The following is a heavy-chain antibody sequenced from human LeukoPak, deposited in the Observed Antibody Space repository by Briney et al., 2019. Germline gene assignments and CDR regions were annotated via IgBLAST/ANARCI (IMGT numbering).Heavy chain of an antibody. Sequence: GGSLRLSCAASGFTFSSYGMHWVRQAPGKGLEWVAVISYDGSNKYNADSVKGRFTISRDNSKNTLYLQMNSLRAEDTAVYYCAKDSQWLVRYFDYWGQGTLVAVSS. D-gene: IGHD6-19*01. CDR1: GFTFSSYG. CDR2: ISYDGSNK. J-gene: IGHJ4*02. V-gene: IGHV3-30*18. CDR3: AKDSQWLVRYFDY.